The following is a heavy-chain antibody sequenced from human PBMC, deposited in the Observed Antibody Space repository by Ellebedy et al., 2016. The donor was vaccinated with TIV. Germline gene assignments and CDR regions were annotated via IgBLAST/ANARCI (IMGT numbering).Heavy chain of an antibody. Sequence: SETLSLTXTVSGGSVSSGSYYWSWIRQPPGKGLEWIGYIYYSGSTNYNPSLKSRVTISVDTSKNQFSLKLSSVTAADTAVYYCARDRIEGWFGELWYYYYGMDVWGQGTTVTVSS. J-gene: IGHJ6*02. CDR2: IYYSGST. CDR1: GGSVSSGSYY. V-gene: IGHV4-61*01. D-gene: IGHD3-10*01. CDR3: ARDRIEGWFGELWYYYYGMDV.